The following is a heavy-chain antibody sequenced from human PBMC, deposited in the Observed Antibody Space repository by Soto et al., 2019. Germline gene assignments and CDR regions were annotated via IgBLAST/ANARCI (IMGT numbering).Heavy chain of an antibody. CDR2: ISYDGSNK. J-gene: IGHJ4*02. Sequence: GGSLRLSCAASGFTFSSYGMHWVRQAPGKGLEWVAVISYDGSNKYYADSVKGRFTISRDNSKNTLYLQMNSLRAEDTAVYYCAKDRLVVVTATFDYWGQGTLVTVSS. CDR1: GFTFSSYG. CDR3: AKDRLVVVTATFDY. V-gene: IGHV3-30*18. D-gene: IGHD2-21*02.